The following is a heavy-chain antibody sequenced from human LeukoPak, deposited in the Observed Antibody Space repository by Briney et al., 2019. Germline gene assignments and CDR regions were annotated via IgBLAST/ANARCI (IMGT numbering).Heavy chain of an antibody. CDR3: ARVAAVAGHFDY. Sequence: PSETLSLTCTVSGASFSSSTYYWSWIRQPAGKGLEWIGRIYTSGSTNYNPSLKSRVTMSVDTSKNQFSLKLSSVTAADTAVYYCARVAAVAGHFDYWGQGTLVTVSS. J-gene: IGHJ4*02. V-gene: IGHV4-61*02. CDR2: IYTSGST. CDR1: GASFSSSTYY. D-gene: IGHD6-19*01.